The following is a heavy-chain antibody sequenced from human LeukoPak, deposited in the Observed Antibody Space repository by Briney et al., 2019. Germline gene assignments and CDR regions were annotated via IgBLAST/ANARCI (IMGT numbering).Heavy chain of an antibody. CDR2: ISAYNGNT. J-gene: IGHJ4*02. D-gene: IGHD3-22*01. CDR1: GYTFTSYG. CDR3: ARPSTHYYDSSDYFDY. V-gene: IGHV1-18*01. Sequence: ASVKVSCKASGYTFTSYGISWVRHAPGQGLEWMGWISAYNGNTNYAQKLQGRVTMTTDTSTSTAYMELRRLSSDDTAVYYCARPSTHYYDSSDYFDYWGQGTLVTVSS.